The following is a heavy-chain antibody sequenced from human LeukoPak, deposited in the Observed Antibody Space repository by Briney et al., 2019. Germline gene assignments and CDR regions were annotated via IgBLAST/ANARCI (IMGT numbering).Heavy chain of an antibody. V-gene: IGHV3-7*01. J-gene: IGHJ2*01. CDR2: IKQDGSEK. CDR1: GFTFSSYW. Sequence: GGSLRLSCAASGFTFSSYWMSWVRQAPGKGLEWVANIKQDGSEKYYVDSVKGRFTISRDSAQNSLYLQMNSLRAEDTAVYYCARGYCSSTSCSNWYFDLWGRGTLVIVSS. D-gene: IGHD2-2*01. CDR3: ARGYCSSTSCSNWYFDL.